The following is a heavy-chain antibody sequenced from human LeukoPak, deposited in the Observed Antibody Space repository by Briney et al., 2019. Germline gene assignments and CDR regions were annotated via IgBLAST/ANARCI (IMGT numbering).Heavy chain of an antibody. J-gene: IGHJ4*02. CDR2: ISYDGSNK. D-gene: IGHD3-16*01. Sequence: PGGSLRLSCAASGFTFSSYGMHWVRKAPGKGLEWVAVISYDGSNKYYADSVKGRFTNARDNSNNSLYLQMNSLSAEDTAVYYCAKASSWVGALRGDYFDYWGQGTLVTVSS. V-gene: IGHV3-30*18. CDR3: AKASSWVGALRGDYFDY. CDR1: GFTFSSYG.